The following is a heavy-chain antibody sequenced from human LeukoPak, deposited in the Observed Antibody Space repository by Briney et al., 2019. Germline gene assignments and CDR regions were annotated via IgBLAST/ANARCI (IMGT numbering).Heavy chain of an antibody. J-gene: IGHJ3*02. CDR1: GVSISSGSYY. CDR3: ARESGYSYGVRFDI. D-gene: IGHD5-18*01. Sequence: SETLSLTCTVSGVSISSGSYYWSWIRQPPGKGLEWIGYIYYSGSTNYNPSLKSRVTISVDTSKNQFSLKLSSVTAADTAVYYCARESGYSYGVRFDIWGQGTMVTVSS. CDR2: IYYSGST. V-gene: IGHV4-61*01.